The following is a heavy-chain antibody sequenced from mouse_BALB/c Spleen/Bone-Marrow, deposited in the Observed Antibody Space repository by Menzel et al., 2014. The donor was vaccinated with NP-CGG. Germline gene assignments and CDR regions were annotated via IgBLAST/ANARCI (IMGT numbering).Heavy chain of an antibody. CDR1: GYTFTSYI. J-gene: IGHJ4*01. V-gene: IGHV1-14*01. Sequence: EVQLQQSGPELVKPGASAKMSCKASGYTFTSYIMHWVKSKPGQGLEWIGYINPYNDGTKYNEKFKGKATLTSDKSSSTAYMELSSLTSEDTAVDYCARRRLPYAMDFWGQGTSGTGAS. CDR2: INPYNDGT. D-gene: IGHD2-2*01. CDR3: ARRRLPYAMDF.